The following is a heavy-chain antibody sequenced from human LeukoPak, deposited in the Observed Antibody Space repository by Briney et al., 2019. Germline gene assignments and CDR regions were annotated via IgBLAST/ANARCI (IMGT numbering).Heavy chain of an antibody. J-gene: IGHJ4*02. V-gene: IGHV4-4*02. CDR1: GGSISSSNW. Sequence: SETLSLTCAVSGGSISSSNWWSWVRQPPGKGLEWIGEIYHSGSTNYNPSLKSRVTISVDKSKNQFSLKLSSVTAADTAVYYCARGSLGIVGVPFDYWGQGTLVTVSS. D-gene: IGHD1-26*01. CDR2: IYHSGST. CDR3: ARGSLGIVGVPFDY.